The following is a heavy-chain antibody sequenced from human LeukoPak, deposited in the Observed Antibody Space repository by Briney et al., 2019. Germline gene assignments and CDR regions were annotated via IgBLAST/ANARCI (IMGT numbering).Heavy chain of an antibody. CDR1: GFTFSSYE. V-gene: IGHV3-48*03. CDR3: ARDISGDYTGFYYMDV. J-gene: IGHJ6*03. CDR2: ISSSGSTI. D-gene: IGHD4-17*01. Sequence: GGSLRLSCAASGFTFSSYEMNWVRQAPGKGLEWVSYISSSGSTIYYADSVKGRFTISRDNAKNSLYLQMNSLRAEDTAVYYCARDISGDYTGFYYMDVWGKGTTVTISS.